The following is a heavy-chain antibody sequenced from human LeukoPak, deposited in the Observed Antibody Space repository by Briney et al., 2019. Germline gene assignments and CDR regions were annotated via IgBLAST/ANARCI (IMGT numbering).Heavy chain of an antibody. CDR2: INHSGST. CDR1: GGSFSGYY. J-gene: IGHJ4*02. D-gene: IGHD4-17*01. V-gene: IGHV4-34*01. Sequence: SETLSLTCAVYGGSFSGYYWSWIRQPPGKGLEWIGEINHSGSTNYNPSLKSRVTISVDTSKNQFSLKLSSVTAADTAVYYCARAIAAGGDYGSYFDYWGQGTLVTVSS. CDR3: ARAIAAGGDYGSYFDY.